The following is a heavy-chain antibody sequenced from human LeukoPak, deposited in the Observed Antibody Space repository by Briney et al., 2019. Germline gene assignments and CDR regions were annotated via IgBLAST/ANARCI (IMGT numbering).Heavy chain of an antibody. CDR2: IKQDGSEK. CDR1: GFTFSSYW. J-gene: IGHJ4*02. CDR3: ARDSGSYRARGFDY. Sequence: GGSLRLSCAASGFTFSSYWMSWVRQAPGKGLEWVANIKQDGSEKYYVDSVKGRFTISRDNAKNSLYLQMNSLRAEDTAVYYCARDSGSYRARGFDYWGQGTLVTVSS. V-gene: IGHV3-7*01. D-gene: IGHD1-26*01.